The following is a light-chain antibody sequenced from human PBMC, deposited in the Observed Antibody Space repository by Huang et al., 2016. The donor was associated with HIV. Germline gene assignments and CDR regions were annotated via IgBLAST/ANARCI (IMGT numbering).Light chain of an antibody. Sequence: ILMTQSPLSLPVTPGEPASISCRSSQSLLQNNGYNYLDWYLQKPGQSPQLLIYLGSNRASGVPNRFSASGSGTDFTLKISRVEAEDVGVYYCMQSLQTPSFGGGTKVEIK. CDR3: MQSLQTPS. V-gene: IGKV2-28*01. J-gene: IGKJ4*01. CDR2: LGS. CDR1: QSLLQNNGYNY.